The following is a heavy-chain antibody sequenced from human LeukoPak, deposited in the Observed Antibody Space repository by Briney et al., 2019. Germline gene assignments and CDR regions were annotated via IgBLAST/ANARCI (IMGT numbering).Heavy chain of an antibody. J-gene: IGHJ4*02. D-gene: IGHD6-13*01. CDR3: ARDHIAAAGTIDY. Sequence: SQTLSLTCTVSGGSISSGDYYWSWIRQPPGKGLEWIGYIYYSGSTYYNPSLKSRFTISVDTSKNQFSLKLSSVTAADTAVYYCARDHIAAAGTIDYWGRGTLVTVSS. CDR1: GGSISSGDYY. V-gene: IGHV4-30-4*08. CDR2: IYYSGST.